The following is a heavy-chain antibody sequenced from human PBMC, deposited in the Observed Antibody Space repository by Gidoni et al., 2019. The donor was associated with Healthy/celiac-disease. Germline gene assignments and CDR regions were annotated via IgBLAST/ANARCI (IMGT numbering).Heavy chain of an antibody. CDR2: IWYVGRNK. V-gene: IGHV3-33*01. CDR3: ARDRAADMDV. Sequence: QVQLVESGGGVVQPGRSLRLSCAASGFTFRSSGMHLVRQAPGKGLEWVAVIWYVGRNKYYADSVKGRFTISRDNSKNTLYLQMNSLRAEDTAVYYCARDRAADMDVWGKGTTVTVSS. J-gene: IGHJ6*04. CDR1: GFTFRSSG. D-gene: IGHD2-15*01.